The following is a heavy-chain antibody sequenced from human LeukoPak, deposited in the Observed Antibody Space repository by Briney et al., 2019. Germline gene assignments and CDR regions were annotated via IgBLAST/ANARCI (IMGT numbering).Heavy chain of an antibody. Sequence: SETLSLTCTVSGGSINSYYWSWIRQPPGKGLEWIGYIYYSGSTNYNPSLKSRVTISLDTSNNQFSLKLSSVTAADTAAYYCAREGRQDYVYFDCWGQGTLVTVSS. D-gene: IGHD4-17*01. J-gene: IGHJ4*02. CDR1: GGSINSYY. V-gene: IGHV4-59*01. CDR3: AREGRQDYVYFDC. CDR2: IYYSGST.